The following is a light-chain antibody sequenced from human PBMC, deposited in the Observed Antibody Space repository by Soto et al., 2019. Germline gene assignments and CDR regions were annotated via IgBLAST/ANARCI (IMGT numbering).Light chain of an antibody. CDR1: SSDVGGYNY. CDR3: SSYTSSSTPVV. J-gene: IGLJ2*01. CDR2: DVS. Sequence: QSALTQPASVSGSPGQTITISCTGTSSDVGGYNYVSWYQQHPGKAPKLMIYDVSNRPSGVSNRFSGSKSGNTASLTISGLKGEEEADYYCSSYTSSSTPVVFGGGTKLTVL. V-gene: IGLV2-14*01.